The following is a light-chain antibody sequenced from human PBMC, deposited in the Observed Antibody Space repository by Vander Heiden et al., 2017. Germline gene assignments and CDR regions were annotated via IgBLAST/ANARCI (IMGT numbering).Light chain of an antibody. CDR3: QQSHNTLWT. V-gene: IGKV1-39*01. Sequence: DIQMTQSPSAVSASVRDRVTITCRASEFISFYVNWYQQKQGQTPKLVIYSSSTLQSGVPSRFSGRGSATDFTLTISELQPEDFPTYPCQQSHNTLWTFGQGTKVEVK. J-gene: IGKJ1*01. CDR2: SSS. CDR1: EFISFY.